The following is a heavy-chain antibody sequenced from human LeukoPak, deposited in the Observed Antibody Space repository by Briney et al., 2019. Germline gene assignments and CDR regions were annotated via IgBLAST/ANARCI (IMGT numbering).Heavy chain of an antibody. V-gene: IGHV3-23*01. J-gene: IGHJ4*02. CDR3: AKDVPLPDDY. CDR1: GFSFSSYT. Sequence: GGSLRLSCAASGFSFSSYTMSGGRQAPGGGVEWVSAMSRSGGTTHYADSVKGRFTISRDNSKNPLYLHMNTLRAEDTALYYCAKDVPLPDDYWGQGTLVTVSS. CDR2: MSRSGGTT.